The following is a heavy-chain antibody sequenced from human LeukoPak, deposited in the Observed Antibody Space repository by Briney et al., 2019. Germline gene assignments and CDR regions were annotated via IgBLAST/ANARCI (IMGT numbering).Heavy chain of an antibody. J-gene: IGHJ4*02. D-gene: IGHD3-22*01. CDR3: ARDLPTNYYDSSGYYGSWYFDY. V-gene: IGHV1-18*01. CDR2: GTSYSGDT. CDR1: GYTFNNYG. Sequence: ASVKVSCKASGYTFNNYGISWVRQAPGQGLEWMGWGTSYSGDTNYAQKFQGRVTMSTDTSTSTAYMELRSLRSEDTAVYYCARDLPTNYYDSSGYYGSWYFDYWGQGTLVTVSS.